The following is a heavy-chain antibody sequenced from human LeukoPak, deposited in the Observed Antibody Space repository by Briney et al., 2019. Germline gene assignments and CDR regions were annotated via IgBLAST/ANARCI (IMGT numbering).Heavy chain of an antibody. V-gene: IGHV1-69*01. Sequence: SVKVSCKASGVTFSSYAISWVRQAPGQGLEWMGGIIPIFGTANYAQKFQGRVTITADESTSTAYMELSSLRSEDTAVYYCARGDDFWSGSDYWGQGTLVTVSS. J-gene: IGHJ4*02. CDR2: IIPIFGTA. CDR3: ARGDDFWSGSDY. D-gene: IGHD3-3*01. CDR1: GVTFSSYA.